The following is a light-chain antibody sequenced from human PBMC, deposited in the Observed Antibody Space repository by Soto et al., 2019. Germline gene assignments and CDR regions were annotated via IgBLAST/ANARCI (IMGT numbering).Light chain of an antibody. CDR3: QQDGSSPYT. CDR2: GAS. V-gene: IGKV3-20*01. J-gene: IGKJ2*01. Sequence: EIVLTQSPGTLSLSPGERATLSCRASQSVSSSYLAWYQQKPVQAPRLLIYGASSRATGIPDRFSGRGSGTDFNLTISRLEPEDFAVYYCQQDGSSPYTFGQGTKLEIK. CDR1: QSVSSSY.